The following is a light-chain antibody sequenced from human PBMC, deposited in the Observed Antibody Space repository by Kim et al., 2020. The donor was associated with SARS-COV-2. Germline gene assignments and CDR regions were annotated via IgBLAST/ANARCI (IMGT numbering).Light chain of an antibody. J-gene: IGLJ3*02. Sequence: QSVLTQSPSVSGAPGQRVTISCTGSSSNIGAGYSVHWYRHLPGTAPKLLIYDNTNRPSGGPDRFSGSKSGTSASLAITGLQAEDEAVYYCQSYDRSLSASVFGGGTRVTVL. V-gene: IGLV1-40*01. CDR1: SSNIGAGYS. CDR2: DNT. CDR3: QSYDRSLSASV.